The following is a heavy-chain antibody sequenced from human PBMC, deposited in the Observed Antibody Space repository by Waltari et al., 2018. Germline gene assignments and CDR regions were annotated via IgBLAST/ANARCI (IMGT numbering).Heavy chain of an antibody. CDR3: ATYIGASVGTAAFDV. V-gene: IGHV4-39*01. CDR2: VSYSGTT. Sequence: QLQLQKSGPRLVRPSETLSLICRVPGVSLTSNRPYWAWIRQSPGQGLEWIGTVSYSGTTDISPSLKSRVSVSRDTSKNQVSLILGSVTAADMAVYYCATYIGASVGTAAFDVWGQGTMVTVSS. J-gene: IGHJ3*01. CDR1: GVSLTSNRPY. D-gene: IGHD5-12*01.